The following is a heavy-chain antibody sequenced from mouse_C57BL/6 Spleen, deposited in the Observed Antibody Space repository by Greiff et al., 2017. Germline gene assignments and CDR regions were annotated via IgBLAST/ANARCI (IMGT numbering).Heavy chain of an antibody. Sequence: VKLVESGPELVKPGASVKISCKASGYAFSSSWMNWVKQRPGKGLEWIGRIYPGDGDTNYNGKFKGKATLTADKSSSTAYMQLSSLTSEDSAVYFCARGFEVVNYAMDYWGQGTSVTVSS. CDR2: IYPGDGDT. CDR3: ARGFEVVNYAMDY. V-gene: IGHV1-82*01. CDR1: GYAFSSSW. D-gene: IGHD1-1*01. J-gene: IGHJ4*01.